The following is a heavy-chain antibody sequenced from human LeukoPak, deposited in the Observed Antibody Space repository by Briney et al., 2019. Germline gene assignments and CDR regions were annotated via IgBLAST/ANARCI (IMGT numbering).Heavy chain of an antibody. CDR3: ARPPPYCGGDCYRFDY. CDR2: ISYDGTNK. CDR1: GFTFGSYA. V-gene: IGHV3-30-3*01. D-gene: IGHD2-21*02. J-gene: IGHJ4*02. Sequence: GGSLRLSCAASGFTFGSYAMHWVRQAPGRGLEWVAGISYDGTNKYYADSVKGRFTISRDNSKNTLYLQMNSLRTDDTAVYYCARPPPYCGGDCYRFDYWGQGTLVTVSS.